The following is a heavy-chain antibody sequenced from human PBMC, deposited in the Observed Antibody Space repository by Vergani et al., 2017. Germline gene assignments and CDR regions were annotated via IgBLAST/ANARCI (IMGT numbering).Heavy chain of an antibody. CDR1: GLNFNDAW. V-gene: IGHV3-15*01. D-gene: IGHD3-16*02. J-gene: IGHJ4*02. Sequence: EVQLVESGGGLLKPGDHVRLSCAVSGLNFNDAWMTWVRQAPGKGLEWLGRVISKKDGGRVDYSPHVKGTITISRDESTSTIYLDMNSLRIEDTATYYCSTSTVRASFSWGPGTRVTVAS. CDR3: STSTVRASFS. CDR2: VISKKDGGRV.